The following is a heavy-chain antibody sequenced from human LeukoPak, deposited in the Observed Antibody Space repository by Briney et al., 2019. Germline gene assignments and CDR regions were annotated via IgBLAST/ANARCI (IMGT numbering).Heavy chain of an antibody. CDR3: ARPRSGYGSGSYFDY. D-gene: IGHD3-10*01. CDR1: GGTFSSYA. V-gene: IGHV1-2*02. Sequence: EASVKVSCKASGGTFSSYAISWVRQAPGQGLEWMGWINPNSGGTNYAQKFQGRVTMTRDTSISTAYMELSRLRSDDTAVYYCARPRSGYGSGSYFDYWGQGTLVTVSS. CDR2: INPNSGGT. J-gene: IGHJ4*02.